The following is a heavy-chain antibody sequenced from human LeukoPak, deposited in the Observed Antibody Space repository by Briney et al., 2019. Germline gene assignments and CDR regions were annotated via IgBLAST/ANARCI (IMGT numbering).Heavy chain of an antibody. D-gene: IGHD3-22*01. V-gene: IGHV3-53*01. Sequence: GGSLRLSCAASGFTVSSNYMSWVRQAPGRGLEWVSVIYSGGSTYYADAVKGRCTISRDNSKNTLYLQMNNLRAEDAAVYYCARDSSGYYGQFDYWGQGTLVTVSS. CDR1: GFTVSSNY. CDR3: ARDSSGYYGQFDY. CDR2: IYSGGST. J-gene: IGHJ4*02.